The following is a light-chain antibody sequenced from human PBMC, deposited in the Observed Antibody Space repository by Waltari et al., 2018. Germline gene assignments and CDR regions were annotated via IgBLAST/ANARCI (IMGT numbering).Light chain of an antibody. V-gene: IGKV3-15*01. J-gene: IGKJ5*01. CDR3: QQYNRWPPIT. Sequence: EVVMTQSPATLSVFRGESATLSCRASQTVSSNLAWYQQRPGQAPRLLIFDASTRAPSVPARFSGSGSGTEFTLTIRSLQSEDSAVYYCQQYNRWPPITFGQGTRLEIK. CDR2: DAS. CDR1: QTVSSN.